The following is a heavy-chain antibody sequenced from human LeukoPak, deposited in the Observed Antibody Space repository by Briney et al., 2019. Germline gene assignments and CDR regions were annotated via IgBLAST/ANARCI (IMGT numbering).Heavy chain of an antibody. D-gene: IGHD3-22*01. V-gene: IGHV4-39*07. CDR1: GGSISSGDYY. CDR3: ARGGGITMIVVAYFDY. Sequence: SSETLSLTCTVSGGSISSGDYYWSWIRQPPGKGLEWIGEINHSGSTNYNPSLKSRVTISVDTSKNQFSLKLSSVTAADTAVYYCARGGGITMIVVAYFDYWGQGTLVTVSS. J-gene: IGHJ4*02. CDR2: INHSGST.